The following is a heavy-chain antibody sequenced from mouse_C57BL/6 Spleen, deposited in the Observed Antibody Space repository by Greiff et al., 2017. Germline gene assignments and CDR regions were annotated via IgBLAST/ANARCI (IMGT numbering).Heavy chain of an antibody. J-gene: IGHJ2*01. CDR1: GYAFSSSW. Sequence: VQLQQSGPELVKPGASVKISCKASGYAFSSSWMNWVKQRHGKGLEWIGRIYPGDGDTNYNGKFKGKATLTADKSASTAYMQLSSLTSVDSTVDFCARFDYWGQGTTLTVSS. V-gene: IGHV1-82*01. CDR3: ARFDY. CDR2: IYPGDGDT.